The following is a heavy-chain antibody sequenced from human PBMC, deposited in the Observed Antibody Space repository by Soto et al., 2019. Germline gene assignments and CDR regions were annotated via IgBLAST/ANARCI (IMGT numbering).Heavy chain of an antibody. V-gene: IGHV3-23*01. CDR3: AYHWDGYPRDYYGMDV. CDR1: GFTFSSYA. Sequence: PGGSLRLSCAASGFTFSSYAMSWVRQAPGKGLEWVSAISGSGGSTYYADSVKGRFTISRDNSKNTLYLQMNSLRAEDTAVYYCAYHWDGYPRDYYGMDVWGQGTTVTVSS. CDR2: ISGSGGST. D-gene: IGHD5-12*01. J-gene: IGHJ6*02.